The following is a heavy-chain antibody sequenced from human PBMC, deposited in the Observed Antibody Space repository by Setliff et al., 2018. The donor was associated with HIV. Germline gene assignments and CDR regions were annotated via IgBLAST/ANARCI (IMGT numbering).Heavy chain of an antibody. CDR3: ARQFWMLTTLYFDS. CDR2: IYSSGST. Sequence: PSETLSLTCTVSGDSIRGYSWSWIRQPPGKGLEWIANIYSSGSTSYNPYLKSLLTITQHTPKHHFSLSLSSVTAADTAVYYCARQFWMLTTLYFDSLGPGTLVTVSS. CDR1: GDSIRGYS. V-gene: IGHV4-59*04. D-gene: IGHD3-16*01. J-gene: IGHJ4*02.